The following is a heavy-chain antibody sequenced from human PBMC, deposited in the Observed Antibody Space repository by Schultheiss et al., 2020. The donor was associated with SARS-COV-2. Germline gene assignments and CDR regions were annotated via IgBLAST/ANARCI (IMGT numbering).Heavy chain of an antibody. V-gene: IGHV1-18*01. CDR1: GYTFTSYG. CDR2: ISAYNGNT. CDR3: ARDDGVVVPAAALVDY. Sequence: ASVKVSCKASGYTFTSYGISWVRQAPGQGLEWMGWISAYNGNTNYAQKLQGRVTMTTDTSTSTAYMELRSLRSDDTAVYYCARDDGVVVPAAALVDYWGQGTLVTVSS. J-gene: IGHJ4*02. D-gene: IGHD2-2*01.